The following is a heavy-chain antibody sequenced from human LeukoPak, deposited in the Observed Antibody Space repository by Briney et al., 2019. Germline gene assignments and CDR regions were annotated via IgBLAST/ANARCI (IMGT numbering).Heavy chain of an antibody. CDR1: GGAISNGTYY. D-gene: IGHD3-10*01. Sequence: PSETLSLTCSVSGGAISNGTYYWSWIRQPAGKGLEWIGRIATSGSTDYNPSLKSRVTISVDTSKNQFSLKLISVTAADTAMSYCAVARGVRGAGNWFDPWGQGTLVTVSS. CDR3: AVARGVRGAGNWFDP. CDR2: IATSGST. V-gene: IGHV4-61*02. J-gene: IGHJ5*02.